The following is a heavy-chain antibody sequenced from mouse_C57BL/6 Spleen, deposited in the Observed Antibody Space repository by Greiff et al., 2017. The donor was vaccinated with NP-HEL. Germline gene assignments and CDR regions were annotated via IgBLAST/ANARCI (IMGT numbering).Heavy chain of an antibody. CDR3: ITGTNAMDY. D-gene: IGHD4-1*01. Sequence: QQSCKASGYTFTSYWMHWVKQRPIQGLEWIGNIDPSDSETHYNQKFKDKATLTVDKSSSTAYMQLSSLTSEDSAVYYCITGTNAMDYWGQGTSVTVSS. CDR2: IDPSDSET. V-gene: IGHV1-52*01. J-gene: IGHJ4*01. CDR1: GYTFTSYW.